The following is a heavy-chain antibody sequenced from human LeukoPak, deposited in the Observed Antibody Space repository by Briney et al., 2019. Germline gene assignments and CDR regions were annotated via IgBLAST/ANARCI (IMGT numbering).Heavy chain of an antibody. V-gene: IGHV4-59*01. CDR1: GGSIGSYY. CDR3: ARVGYYDSSGYLDY. D-gene: IGHD3-22*01. J-gene: IGHJ4*02. Sequence: SETLSLTCTVSGGSIGSYYWSWIRQPPGKGLEWIGYIYYSGSTNYNPSLKSRVTISVDTSKNQFSLKLSSVTAADTAVYYCARVGYYDSSGYLDYWGQGTQVTVSS. CDR2: IYYSGST.